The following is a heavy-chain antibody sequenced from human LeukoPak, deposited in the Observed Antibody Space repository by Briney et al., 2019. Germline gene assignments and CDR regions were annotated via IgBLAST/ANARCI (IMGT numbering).Heavy chain of an antibody. Sequence: PSQTLSLTCTVSGGSISSGNYYWTWIRQPPEKGLEWIGYISYSGRTYYNPSLKGRVTISVDTSKNQFSLKLNSVTATDTAVYYCASSTNGYCSSTSCYAGAFDIWGQETMVTVSS. CDR2: ISYSGRT. J-gene: IGHJ3*02. D-gene: IGHD2-2*01. CDR1: GGSISSGNYY. V-gene: IGHV4-30-4*01. CDR3: ASSTNGYCSSTSCYAGAFDI.